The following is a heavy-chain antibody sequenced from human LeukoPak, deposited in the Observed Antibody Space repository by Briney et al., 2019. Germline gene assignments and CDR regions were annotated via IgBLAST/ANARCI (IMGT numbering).Heavy chain of an antibody. D-gene: IGHD3-16*01. V-gene: IGHV4-34*01. Sequence: PSETLSPTCAVYGGSFSGYYWSWIRQPPGKGLEWIGEINHSGSTNYNPSLKSRVTISVDTSKNQFSLKLSSATAADTAVYYCARVGGNYDYVWGSFTDAFDIWGQGTMVTVSS. CDR3: ARVGGNYDYVWGSFTDAFDI. CDR1: GGSFSGYY. J-gene: IGHJ3*02. CDR2: INHSGST.